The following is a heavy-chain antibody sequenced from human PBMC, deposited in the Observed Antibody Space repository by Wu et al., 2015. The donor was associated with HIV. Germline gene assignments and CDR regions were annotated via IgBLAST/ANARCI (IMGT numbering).Heavy chain of an antibody. V-gene: IGHV4-34*01. CDR3: ARGDPYGEHDSSGYRLDY. CDR2: INHSGST. J-gene: IGHJ4*02. Sequence: VQLQQWAAGLLKPSETLSLTCAVYGGSFSGYYWSWIRQPPGKGLEWIGEINHSGSTNYNPSLKSRVTISVDTSKNQFSLKLSSVTAADTAVYYCARGDPYGEHDSSGYRLDYWGQGTLVTVSS. CDR1: GGSFSGYY. D-gene: IGHD3-22*01.